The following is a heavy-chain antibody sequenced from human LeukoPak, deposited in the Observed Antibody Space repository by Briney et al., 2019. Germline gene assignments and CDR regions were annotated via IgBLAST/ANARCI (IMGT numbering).Heavy chain of an antibody. CDR2: ISTNGGGT. D-gene: IGHD2-15*01. CDR1: GFPFSTYA. CDR3: ARYCSGVSCYSGYDY. J-gene: IGHJ4*02. Sequence: GGSLRLSCAASGFPFSTYAMHWVRQTLGKGLEYVSAISTNGGGTYYANSVKGRFTISRDNSKNTLYLQMGSLRAEDMAVYYCARYCSGVSCYSGYDYWGQGTLVTVSS. V-gene: IGHV3-64*01.